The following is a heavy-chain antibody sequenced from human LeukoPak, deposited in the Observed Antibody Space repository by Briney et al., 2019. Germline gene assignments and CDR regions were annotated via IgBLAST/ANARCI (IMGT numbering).Heavy chain of an antibody. V-gene: IGHV1-69*13. J-gene: IGHJ5*02. CDR1: GYAFTNYG. Sequence: GASVKVSCKASGYAFTNYGISWVRQAPGQGLEWMGGIIPIFGTANYAQKFQGRVTITADESTSTAYMELSSLRSEDTAVYYCARESVAGDNWFDPWGQGTLVTVSS. CDR3: ARESVAGDNWFDP. CDR2: IIPIFGTA. D-gene: IGHD6-19*01.